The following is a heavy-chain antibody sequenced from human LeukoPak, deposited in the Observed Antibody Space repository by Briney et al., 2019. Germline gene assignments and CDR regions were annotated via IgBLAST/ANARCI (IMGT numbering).Heavy chain of an antibody. Sequence: SETLSLTCTVSGGSISSYYWSWLRQPPGKGLEWIGYIYYSGSTNYNPSLKSRVTISVDTSKNQFSLKLSSVTAADTAVYYCARNVGATIFDYWGQGTLVTVSS. CDR2: IYYSGST. CDR3: ARNVGATIFDY. J-gene: IGHJ4*02. V-gene: IGHV4-59*01. CDR1: GGSISSYY. D-gene: IGHD1-26*01.